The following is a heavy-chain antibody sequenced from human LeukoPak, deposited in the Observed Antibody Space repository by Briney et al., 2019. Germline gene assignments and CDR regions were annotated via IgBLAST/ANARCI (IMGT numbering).Heavy chain of an antibody. CDR3: AKDRTVGASYWYFDL. D-gene: IGHD1-26*01. J-gene: IGHJ2*01. CDR1: GFTVSSNY. CDR2: IYSGGST. V-gene: IGHV3-53*01. Sequence: SLRLSCAASGFTVSSNYMSWVRQAPGKGLEWVSVIYSGGSTYYADSVKGRFTISRDSSKNTLFLHMNTLRAEDTAIYYCAKDRTVGASYWYFDLWGRGTLVTVSS.